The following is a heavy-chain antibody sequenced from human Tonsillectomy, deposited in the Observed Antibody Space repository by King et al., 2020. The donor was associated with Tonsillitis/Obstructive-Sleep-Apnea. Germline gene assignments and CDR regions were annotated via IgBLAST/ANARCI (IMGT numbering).Heavy chain of an antibody. V-gene: IGHV3-21*01. CDR1: GFTFRSYS. Sequence: VQLVESGGGLVKPGGSLRLSCAASGFTFRSYSMNWVRQAPGKGLEWVSSISTSSTYIYYADSLKGRFTISRDNARNSLYLQMNSLRAEDTAVYYCGRDVSNYYDSRGYYPFFDYWGQGTLVTVSS. CDR2: ISTSSTYI. D-gene: IGHD3-22*01. CDR3: GRDVSNYYDSRGYYPFFDY. J-gene: IGHJ4*02.